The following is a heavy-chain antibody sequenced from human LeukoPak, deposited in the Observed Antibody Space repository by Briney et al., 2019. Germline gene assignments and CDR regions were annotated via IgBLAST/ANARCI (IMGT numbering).Heavy chain of an antibody. CDR3: AKKIHGIAVPGVNDAFDI. V-gene: IGHV3-23*01. CDR1: GXTFSDYY. J-gene: IGHJ3*02. Sequence: GGSLRLSCAASGXTFSDYYMSWIRQAPGKGLEWVSDISGSGGSTYYADSVKGRFTISRDNSKNTLYLQMNSLRAEDTAVYYCAKKIHGIAVPGVNDAFDIWGQGTMVTVSS. D-gene: IGHD6-19*01. CDR2: ISGSGGST.